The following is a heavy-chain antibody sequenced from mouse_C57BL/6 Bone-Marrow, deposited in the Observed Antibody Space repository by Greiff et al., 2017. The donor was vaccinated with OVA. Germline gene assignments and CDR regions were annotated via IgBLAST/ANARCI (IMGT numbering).Heavy chain of an antibody. D-gene: IGHD2-2*01. CDR3: ARGGYGYYFDY. Sequence: EVQLVESGGGLVKPGGSLKLSCAASGFTFSSYAMSWVRQTPEKRLEWVATISDGGSYTYYPDNVKGRFTISRDNAKNNLYLQMSHLKSEDTAMYYCARGGYGYYFDYWGQGTTLTVSS. V-gene: IGHV5-4*01. J-gene: IGHJ2*01. CDR1: GFTFSSYA. CDR2: ISDGGSYT.